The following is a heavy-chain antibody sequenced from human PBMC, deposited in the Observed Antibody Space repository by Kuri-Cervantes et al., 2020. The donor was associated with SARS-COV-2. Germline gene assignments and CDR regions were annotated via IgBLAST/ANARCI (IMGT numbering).Heavy chain of an antibody. D-gene: IGHD6-13*01. CDR2: ISSTSNAI. V-gene: IGHV3-48*01. CDR3: AKSSIAAAATFWFDP. CDR1: GFTFSTYS. J-gene: IGHJ5*02. Sequence: GGSLRLSCAASGFTFSTYSMNWVRQAPGKGLEWISYISSTSNAIHYAASVKGRFTISRDNSKNTLYLQMNSLRAEDTAVYYCAKSSIAAAATFWFDPGGQGTLVTVSS.